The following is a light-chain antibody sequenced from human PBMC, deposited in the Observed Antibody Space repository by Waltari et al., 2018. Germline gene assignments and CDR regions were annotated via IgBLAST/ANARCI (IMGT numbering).Light chain of an antibody. J-gene: IGLJ3*02. V-gene: IGLV1-40*01. Sequence: QSVLTQPPSVSGAPGQRVTIPCTGSSSNIGAGYDVHWYQKLPGTAPKLLIYGNNSRTAGVPDRFSGSKSGTSASLAITGLEAEDEADYYCQSYDSSLSGAWVFGGGTKVTVL. CDR1: SSNIGAGYD. CDR3: QSYDSSLSGAWV. CDR2: GNN.